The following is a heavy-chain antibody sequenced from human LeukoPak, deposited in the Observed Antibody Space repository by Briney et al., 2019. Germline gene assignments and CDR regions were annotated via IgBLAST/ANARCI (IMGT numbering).Heavy chain of an antibody. CDR2: IKSDGSTT. CDR1: GFTFSSYW. V-gene: IGHV3-74*01. Sequence: TGGSLRLSCAASGFTFSSYWMHWVRQGPGKGLVWVSRIKSDGSTTTYADSVKGRFTISRDNAKNTLYLQMNSLRAEDTAVYYCARVVDTHFDYWGQGTLVTVSS. CDR3: ARVVDTHFDY. D-gene: IGHD5-18*01. J-gene: IGHJ4*02.